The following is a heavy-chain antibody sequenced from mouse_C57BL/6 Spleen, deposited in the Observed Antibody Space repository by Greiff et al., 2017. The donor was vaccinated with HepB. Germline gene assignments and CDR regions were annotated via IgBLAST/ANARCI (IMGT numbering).Heavy chain of an antibody. D-gene: IGHD1-1*01. V-gene: IGHV6-6*01. Sequence: EVKLVESGGGLVQPGGSMKLSCAASGFTFSDAWMDWVRQSPEKGLEWVAEIRNKANNHATYYAESVKGRFTISRDDSKSSVYLQMNSLRAEDTGIYYCTRLTTVSRYWYFDVWGTGTTVTVSS. CDR1: GFTFSDAW. CDR3: TRLTTVSRYWYFDV. CDR2: IRNKANNHAT. J-gene: IGHJ1*03.